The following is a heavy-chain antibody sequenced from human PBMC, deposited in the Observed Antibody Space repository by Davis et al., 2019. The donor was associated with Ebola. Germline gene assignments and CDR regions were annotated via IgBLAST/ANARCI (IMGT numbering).Heavy chain of an antibody. CDR3: AKARRAGWLTDY. CDR2: IKQDGSEK. CDR1: GFTFISYW. Sequence: GGSLRLSCAASGFTFISYWMNWVRQAPGKGLEWVANIKQDGSEKYYVDSVKGRFSISRDNAKNSLYLQMNGLRAEDTAVYYCAKARRAGWLTDYWGQGTLVTVSS. V-gene: IGHV3-7*03. J-gene: IGHJ4*02. D-gene: IGHD3-22*01.